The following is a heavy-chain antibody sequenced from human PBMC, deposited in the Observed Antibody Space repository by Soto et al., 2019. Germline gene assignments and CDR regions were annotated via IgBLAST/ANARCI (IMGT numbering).Heavy chain of an antibody. D-gene: IGHD3-3*01. CDR3: ARLTIFGADYYYYGMDV. Sequence: QVQLVQSGAEVKKPGASVKVSCKASGYTFTSYGISWVRQAPGQGLEWMGWISAYNGNTNYAQKLQGRVTMTTDTSTSTAYMELRSLRSDYTAVYYCARLTIFGADYYYYGMDVWGQGTTVTVSS. CDR1: GYTFTSYG. V-gene: IGHV1-18*01. J-gene: IGHJ6*02. CDR2: ISAYNGNT.